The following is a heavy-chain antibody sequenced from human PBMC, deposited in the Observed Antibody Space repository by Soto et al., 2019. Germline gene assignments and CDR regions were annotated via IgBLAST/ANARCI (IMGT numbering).Heavy chain of an antibody. CDR2: ISAYNGNT. CDR3: ARDSGAYYDFWSGYYDDAFGI. CDR1: GYTFTSYG. V-gene: IGHV1-18*01. D-gene: IGHD3-3*01. J-gene: IGHJ3*02. Sequence: GASVKVSCKASGYTFTSYGISWVRQAPGQGLEWMGWISAYNGNTNYAQKLQGRVTVTTDTSTSTAYMELRSLRSDDTAVYYCARDSGAYYDFWSGYYDDAFGIWGQGTMVTVSS.